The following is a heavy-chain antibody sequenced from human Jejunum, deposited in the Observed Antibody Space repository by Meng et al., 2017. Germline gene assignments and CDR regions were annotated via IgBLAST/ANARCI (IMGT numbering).Heavy chain of an antibody. CDR2: IYYSGST. Sequence: GQLQEVGPGLVRPSETLSLTCTVSGGSVSSGNYYWSWIRQRPGKGLEWIGYIYYSGSTNYNPSLKSRVTISVDTSKNQFSLKLSSVTAADTAVYYCARGGFFEAAAANLIDSWGQGTLVTVSS. J-gene: IGHJ4*02. CDR3: ARGGFFEAAAANLIDS. D-gene: IGHD6-13*01. CDR1: GGSVSSGNYY. V-gene: IGHV4-61*01.